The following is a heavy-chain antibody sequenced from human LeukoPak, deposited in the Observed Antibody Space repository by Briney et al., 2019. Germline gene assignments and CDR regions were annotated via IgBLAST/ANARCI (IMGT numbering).Heavy chain of an antibody. V-gene: IGHV4-34*01. CDR2: INHSGST. CDR3: ARPIAGSSVGRSFDY. CDR1: GGSSSSDY. J-gene: IGHJ4*02. D-gene: IGHD6-19*01. Sequence: GTLSLTCAVYGGSSSSDYLSRSRRPPGGGLEWRGEINHSGSTNYNPSLKSRVTISVVKSKNQFSLKLTSVTAADAAVYYCARPIAGSSVGRSFDYWGQGTLVTVSS.